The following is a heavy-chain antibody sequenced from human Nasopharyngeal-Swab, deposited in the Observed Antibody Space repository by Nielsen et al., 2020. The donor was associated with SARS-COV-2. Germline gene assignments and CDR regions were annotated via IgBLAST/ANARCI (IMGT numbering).Heavy chain of an antibody. D-gene: IGHD2-2*01. CDR2: IYYSGST. V-gene: IGHV4-39*01. CDR3: AREIVVVPAARRTYFDY. Sequence: SETLSLTCTVSGGSISSSSYYWGWIRQPPGKGLEWIGSIYYSGSTYYNPSLKSRVTISVDTSKNQFSLKLSYVTAADTAVYYCAREIVVVPAARRTYFDYWGHGILVTVSS. CDR1: GGSISSSSYY. J-gene: IGHJ4*01.